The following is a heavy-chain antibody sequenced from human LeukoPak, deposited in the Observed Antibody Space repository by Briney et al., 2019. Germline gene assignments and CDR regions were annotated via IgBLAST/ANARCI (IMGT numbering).Heavy chain of an antibody. CDR1: GFTFSSYA. CDR3: ARGGSSWYFDY. Sequence: AGGSLRLSCAASGFTFSSYAMSWVRQAPGKGLEWVSAISGSGGSTYYTDSVKGRFTISRDNSKNTLYLQMNSLRAEDTAVYYCARGGSSWYFDYWGQGTLVTVSS. J-gene: IGHJ4*02. D-gene: IGHD6-13*01. CDR2: ISGSGGST. V-gene: IGHV3-23*01.